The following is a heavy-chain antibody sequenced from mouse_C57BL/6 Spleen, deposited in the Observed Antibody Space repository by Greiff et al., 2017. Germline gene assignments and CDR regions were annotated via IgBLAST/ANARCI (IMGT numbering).Heavy chain of an antibody. CDR3: ARSYYGSSYGGDFDY. V-gene: IGHV1-80*01. CDR2: IYPGDGDT. CDR1: GYAFSSYW. J-gene: IGHJ2*01. Sequence: VQLQQSGAELVKPGASVKISCKASGYAFSSYWMNWVKQRPGKGLEWIGQIYPGDGDTNYNGKFKGKATLTADKSSSTAYMQLSSLTSEDSAVYFGARSYYGSSYGGDFDYWGQGTTLTVSS. D-gene: IGHD1-1*01.